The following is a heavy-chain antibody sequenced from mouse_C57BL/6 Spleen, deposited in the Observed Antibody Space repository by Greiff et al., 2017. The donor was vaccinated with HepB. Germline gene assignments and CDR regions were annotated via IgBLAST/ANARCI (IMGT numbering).Heavy chain of an antibody. CDR3: TRGTTVFFDY. Sequence: VHVKQSGAELVRPGASVKLSCTASGFNIKDDYMHWVKQRPEQGLEWIGWIDPENGDTEYASKFQGKATITADTSSNTAYLQLSSLTSEDTAVYYCTRGTTVFFDYWGQGTTLTVSS. CDR2: IDPENGDT. CDR1: GFNIKDDY. J-gene: IGHJ2*01. D-gene: IGHD1-1*01. V-gene: IGHV14-4*01.